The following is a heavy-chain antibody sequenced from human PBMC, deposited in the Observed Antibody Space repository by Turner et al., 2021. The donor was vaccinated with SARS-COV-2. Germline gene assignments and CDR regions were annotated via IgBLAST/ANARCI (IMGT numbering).Heavy chain of an antibody. V-gene: IGHV3-23*01. Sequence: VQLLESGGGVAQPGGSQRLSCAASGFTFANFVMVWVRQAPGKGLEWVSGIRLSGDETWYADSVKGRFTVSRDNSQKIVYLQMSSLRAEDTATYYCAKKGYYYGMDVWGQGTTVIVSS. CDR3: AKKGYYYGMDV. J-gene: IGHJ6*02. CDR2: IRLSGDET. CDR1: GFTFANFV.